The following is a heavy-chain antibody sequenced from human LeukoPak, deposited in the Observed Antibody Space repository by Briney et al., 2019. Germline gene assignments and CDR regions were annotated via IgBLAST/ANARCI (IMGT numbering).Heavy chain of an antibody. CDR1: GFTFDDYA. CDR2: IIWDGGST. Sequence: GGSLRLSCAASGFTFDDYAMHWVRQAPGKGLEWVSLIIWDGGSTYYADSVKGRFTISRDNSKNSLYLQMNSLRAEDTALYYCAKDIERNYYYGMDVWGQGTTVTVSS. D-gene: IGHD1-1*01. CDR3: AKDIERNYYYGMDV. J-gene: IGHJ6*02. V-gene: IGHV3-43D*03.